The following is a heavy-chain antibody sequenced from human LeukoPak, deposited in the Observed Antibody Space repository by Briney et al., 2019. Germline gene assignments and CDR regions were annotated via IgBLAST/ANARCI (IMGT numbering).Heavy chain of an antibody. CDR1: GFTFSSYS. V-gene: IGHV3-21*01. Sequence: GGSLRLSCAASGFTFSSYSMNWVRQAPGKGLEWVSSISSSSSYIYYADSVKGRFTISRDNAKNSLYLQMNSLRAEDTAVYYCARVCSGGSCRDYWGQGTLVTASS. J-gene: IGHJ4*02. D-gene: IGHD2-15*01. CDR3: ARVCSGGSCRDY. CDR2: ISSSSSYI.